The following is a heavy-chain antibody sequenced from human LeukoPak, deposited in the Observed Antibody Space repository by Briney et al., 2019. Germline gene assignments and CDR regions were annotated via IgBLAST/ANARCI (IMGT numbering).Heavy chain of an antibody. V-gene: IGHV4-34*01. CDR3: ARGPEVYGDHRFPTHYYYYYYGMDV. J-gene: IGHJ6*02. Sequence: PSETLSLTCAVYGGSFSGYYWSWIRQPPGKGLEWIGEISHSGSTNYNPSLKSRVTISVDTSKNQFSLKLSSVTAADTAVYYCARGPEVYGDHRFPTHYYYYYYGMDVWGQGTTVTVSS. D-gene: IGHD4-17*01. CDR1: GGSFSGYY. CDR2: ISHSGST.